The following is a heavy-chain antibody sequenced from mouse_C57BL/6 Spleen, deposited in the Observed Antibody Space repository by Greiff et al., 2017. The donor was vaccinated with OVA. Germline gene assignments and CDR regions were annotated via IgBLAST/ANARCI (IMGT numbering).Heavy chain of an antibody. Sequence: VQLVESGAELVRPGTSVKVSCKASGYAFTNYLIEWVKQRPGQGLEWIGVINPGSGGTNYNEKFKGKATLTADKSSSTAYMQLSSLTSEDSAVYFCARSYDYDVRGGYFDYRGQGTTLTVSS. D-gene: IGHD2-4*01. V-gene: IGHV1-54*01. CDR1: GYAFTNYL. J-gene: IGHJ2*01. CDR2: INPGSGGT. CDR3: ARSYDYDVRGGYFDY.